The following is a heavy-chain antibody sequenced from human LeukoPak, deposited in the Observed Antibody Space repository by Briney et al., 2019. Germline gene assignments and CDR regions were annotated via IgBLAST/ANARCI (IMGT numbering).Heavy chain of an antibody. CDR3: ARGDTAMDY. V-gene: IGHV3-30-3*01. CDR2: ISYDGSNK. Sequence: GGSLRLSCAASGFTFSSYAMHWVRQAPGKGVEWVAVISYDGSNKYYADSVKGRFTISRDNSKNTLYLQMNSQRAEDTAVYYCARGDTAMDYWGQGTLVTVSS. D-gene: IGHD5-18*01. CDR1: GFTFSSYA. J-gene: IGHJ4*02.